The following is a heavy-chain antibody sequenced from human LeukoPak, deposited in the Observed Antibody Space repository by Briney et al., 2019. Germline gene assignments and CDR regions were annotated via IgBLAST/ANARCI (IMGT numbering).Heavy chain of an antibody. Sequence: GGSLRLSCAASGFTFSSYEMNWVRQAPGKGLEWVSYISSSGSTKYYADSVKGRFTISRDNAKNSVYLQMNSLRVEDTAVYYCARELRVVRGVSFDYWGQGTLVTVSS. J-gene: IGHJ4*02. D-gene: IGHD3-10*01. CDR1: GFTFSSYE. CDR3: ARELRVVRGVSFDY. V-gene: IGHV3-48*03. CDR2: ISSSGSTK.